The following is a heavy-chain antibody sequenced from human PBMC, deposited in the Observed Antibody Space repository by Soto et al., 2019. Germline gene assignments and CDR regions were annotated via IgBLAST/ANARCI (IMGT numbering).Heavy chain of an antibody. CDR2: IKSKTDGGTT. CDR3: TTDPSPVAADYGDSR. Sequence: GGSLRLSCAASGFTFSNAWMSWVRQAPGKGLEWVGRIKSKTDGGTTDYAAPVKGRFTISRDDSKNTLYLQMNSLKTEDTAVYYCTTDPSPVAADYGDSRWGQGTLVTVSS. D-gene: IGHD4-17*01. CDR1: GFTFSNAW. J-gene: IGHJ4*02. V-gene: IGHV3-15*01.